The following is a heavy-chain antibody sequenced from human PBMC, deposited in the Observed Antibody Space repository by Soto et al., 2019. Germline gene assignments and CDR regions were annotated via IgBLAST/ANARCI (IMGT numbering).Heavy chain of an antibody. CDR2: ISYDGSNK. CDR1: GFTFSSYG. CDR3: AKDYSGYDLENYFDY. Sequence: PGGSLRLSCAASGFTFSSYGMHWVRQAPGKGLEWVAVISYDGSNKYYADSVKGRFTISRDNSKNTLYLQMNSLRAEDTAVYYCAKDYSGYDLENYFDYWGQGTLVTVSS. D-gene: IGHD5-12*01. J-gene: IGHJ4*02. V-gene: IGHV3-30*18.